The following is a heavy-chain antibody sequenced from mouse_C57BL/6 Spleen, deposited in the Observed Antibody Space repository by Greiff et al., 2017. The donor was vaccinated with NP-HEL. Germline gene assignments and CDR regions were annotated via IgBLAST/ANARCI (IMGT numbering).Heavy chain of an antibody. Sequence: QVQLQQSGPELVKPGASVKISCKASGYAFSSSWMNWVKQRPGKGLEWIGRIYPGDGDTNYNGKFKGKATLTADKSSSTAYMQLSSLTSEDSAVYFCARGVLRDYAMDYWGQGTSVTVSS. D-gene: IGHD1-1*01. CDR1: GYAFSSSW. V-gene: IGHV1-82*01. J-gene: IGHJ4*01. CDR3: ARGVLRDYAMDY. CDR2: IYPGDGDT.